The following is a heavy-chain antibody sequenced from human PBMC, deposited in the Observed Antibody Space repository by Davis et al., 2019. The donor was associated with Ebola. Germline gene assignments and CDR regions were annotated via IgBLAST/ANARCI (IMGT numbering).Heavy chain of an antibody. CDR2: IYHSGST. Sequence: MPSETLSLTCTVSGGSISSSSYYWGWIRQPPGKGLEWIGEIYHSGSTNYNPSLKSRVTISVDKSKNQFSLKLSSVTAADTAVYYCARVGRWLARHFDYWGQGTLVTVSS. J-gene: IGHJ4*02. D-gene: IGHD6-19*01. CDR1: GGSISSSSYY. CDR3: ARVGRWLARHFDY. V-gene: IGHV4-39*07.